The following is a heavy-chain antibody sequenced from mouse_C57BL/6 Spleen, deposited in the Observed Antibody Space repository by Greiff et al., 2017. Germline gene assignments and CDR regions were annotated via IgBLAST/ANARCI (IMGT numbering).Heavy chain of an antibody. CDR1: GYTFTSYW. V-gene: IGHV1-61*01. J-gene: IGHJ3*01. Sequence: VQLQQPGAELVRPGSSVKLSCKASGYTFTSYWMDWVKQRPGQGLEWIGNIYPSDSETHYNQKFKDKATLTVDKSSSTAYMQLSSLTSEDSAVYYCARWGGNYPAWFAYWGQGTLVTVSA. CDR3: ARWGGNYPAWFAY. D-gene: IGHD2-1*01. CDR2: IYPSDSET.